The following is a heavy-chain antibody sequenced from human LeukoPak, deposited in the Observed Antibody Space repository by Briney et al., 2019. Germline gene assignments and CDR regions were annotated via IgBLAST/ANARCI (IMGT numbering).Heavy chain of an antibody. Sequence: ASVKVSCKASGYTFTGYYMHWVRQAPGQGLEWMGWINPNSGGTNYAQKFQGRVTMTRDTSISTAYMELRSLRSDDTAVYYCALYNWNDGGWFDPWGQGTLVTVSS. V-gene: IGHV1-2*02. J-gene: IGHJ5*02. CDR3: ALYNWNDGGWFDP. CDR1: GYTFTGYY. CDR2: INPNSGGT. D-gene: IGHD1-20*01.